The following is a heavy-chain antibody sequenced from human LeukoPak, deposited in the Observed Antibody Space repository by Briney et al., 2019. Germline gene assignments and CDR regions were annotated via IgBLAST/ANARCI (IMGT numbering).Heavy chain of an antibody. CDR3: AREKVGMATITDY. D-gene: IGHD5-24*01. Sequence: GGSLRLSCAASGFTFSSYSMNWVRQAPGKGLEWVSSISSSSSYIYYADSVKGRFTISRDNAKNSLYLQMNSLRAEDTAVYYCAREKVGMATITDYWGQGTLVTVSS. CDR2: ISSSSSYI. V-gene: IGHV3-21*01. J-gene: IGHJ4*02. CDR1: GFTFSSYS.